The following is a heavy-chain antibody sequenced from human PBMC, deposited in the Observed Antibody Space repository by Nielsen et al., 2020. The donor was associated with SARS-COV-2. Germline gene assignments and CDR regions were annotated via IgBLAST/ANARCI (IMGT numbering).Heavy chain of an antibody. D-gene: IGHD3-10*01. V-gene: IGHV3-30*18. CDR3: AKDRGYLWFDP. CDR2: ISYDGSNK. CDR1: GFTFSSYD. J-gene: IGHJ5*02. Sequence: GESLKISCAASGFTFSSYDMHWVRQAPGKGLEWVAVISYDGSNKYYADSVKGRFTISRDNSKNTLYLQMNSLRAEDTAVYYCAKDRGYLWFDPWGQGTLVTVSS.